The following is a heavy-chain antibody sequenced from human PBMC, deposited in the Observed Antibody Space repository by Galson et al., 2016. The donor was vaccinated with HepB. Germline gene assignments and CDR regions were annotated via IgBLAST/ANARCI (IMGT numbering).Heavy chain of an antibody. CDR2: DSMDGRRK. J-gene: IGHJ4*02. CDR3: AKRHEYCPPVGCSVDY. CDR1: GFTFSNYG. V-gene: IGHV3-30*18. Sequence: SLRLSCAASGFTFSNYGMHWVRQAPGKGLEWVAADSMDGRRKFYADSVKGRFTISRANSNSMLFLQMSSLSADDTAVYYCAKRHEYCPPVGCSVDYWGQGTLVSVSS. D-gene: IGHD2/OR15-2a*01.